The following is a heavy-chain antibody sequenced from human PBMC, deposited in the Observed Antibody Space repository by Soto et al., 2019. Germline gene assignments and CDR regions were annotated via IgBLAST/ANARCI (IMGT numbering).Heavy chain of an antibody. CDR3: ARVPQKLWQYYFDY. V-gene: IGHV3-66*01. CDR2: IYSGGST. D-gene: IGHD5-18*01. J-gene: IGHJ4*02. CDR1: GFTVSSNY. Sequence: EVQLVESGGGLVQPGGSLRLSCAASGFTVSSNYMSWVRQAPGKGLEWVSVIYSGGSTYYADYVKGRFTISRDNSKSTLYLQMNILRAENTAVYYCARVPQKLWQYYFDYWGKGTLVTVYS.